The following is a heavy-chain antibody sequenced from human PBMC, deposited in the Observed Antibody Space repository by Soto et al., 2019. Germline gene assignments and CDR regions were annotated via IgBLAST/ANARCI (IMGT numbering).Heavy chain of an antibody. V-gene: IGHV3-30-3*01. CDR1: GFTFSSYA. Sequence: GGSLRLSCAASGFTFSSYAMHWVRQAPGKGLEWVAVISYDGSNKYYADSVKGRFTISRDNSKNTLYLQMNSLRAEDTAVYYCARDHLIAVAAFDYWGQGTLVTVSS. J-gene: IGHJ4*02. CDR3: ARDHLIAVAAFDY. CDR2: ISYDGSNK. D-gene: IGHD6-19*01.